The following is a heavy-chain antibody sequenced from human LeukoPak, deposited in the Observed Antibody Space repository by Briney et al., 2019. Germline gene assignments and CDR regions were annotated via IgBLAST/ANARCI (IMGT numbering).Heavy chain of an antibody. Sequence: PGGSLRLSCAASGFTFSSYAMHWVRQAPGKGLEWVAVISYDGSNKYYADSVKGRFTISRDNSKNTLYLQMNSLRAEDTAVYYCARTSTGIAAADYWGQGTLVTVSS. D-gene: IGHD6-13*01. CDR2: ISYDGSNK. CDR1: GFTFSSYA. V-gene: IGHV3-30-3*01. CDR3: ARTSTGIAAADY. J-gene: IGHJ4*02.